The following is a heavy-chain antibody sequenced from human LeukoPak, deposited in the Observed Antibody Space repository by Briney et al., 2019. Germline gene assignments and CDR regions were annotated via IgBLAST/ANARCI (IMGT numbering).Heavy chain of an antibody. D-gene: IGHD3-10*01. V-gene: IGHV3-30-3*01. CDR1: EFSFNNFA. Sequence: PGGSLRLSCAASEFSFNNFAMYWVRQAPGKGLEWLAVISYDGSITYYADSVKGRFTISRDNSKNTLYLQMNSLRAEDTAVYYCAKDAEYMVRGVYFDYWGQGTLVTVSS. CDR2: ISYDGSIT. J-gene: IGHJ4*02. CDR3: AKDAEYMVRGVYFDY.